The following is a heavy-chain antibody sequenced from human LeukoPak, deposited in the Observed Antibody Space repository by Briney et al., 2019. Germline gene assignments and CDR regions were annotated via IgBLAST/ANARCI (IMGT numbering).Heavy chain of an antibody. D-gene: IGHD2-15*01. V-gene: IGHV3-21*01. CDR1: GFTFSSYG. Sequence: GGSLRLSCAASGFTFSSYGMNWVRQAPGKGLEWVSSITSSSSYIYYADSMKGRFTISRDNAKNSLYLQMNSLRAEDTAVYYCARGGPYCSGGYCYDYWGQGALVTVSS. CDR2: ITSSSSYI. J-gene: IGHJ4*02. CDR3: ARGGPYCSGGYCYDY.